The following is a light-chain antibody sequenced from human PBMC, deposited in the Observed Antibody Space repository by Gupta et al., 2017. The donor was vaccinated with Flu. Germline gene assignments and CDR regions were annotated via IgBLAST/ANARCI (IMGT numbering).Light chain of an antibody. Sequence: QSALTQPASVSGSPGPSITVSCTGTNSDVGGYDYVSWLQQHPGKVPKLLIFAVSDRPSGVSNRFSGSKSGNTASLTISGLQAEDEAYYYCSSFTTSNTVVFGGGTKVTVL. V-gene: IGLV2-14*03. J-gene: IGLJ2*01. CDR1: NSDVGGYDY. CDR2: AVS. CDR3: SSFTTSNTVV.